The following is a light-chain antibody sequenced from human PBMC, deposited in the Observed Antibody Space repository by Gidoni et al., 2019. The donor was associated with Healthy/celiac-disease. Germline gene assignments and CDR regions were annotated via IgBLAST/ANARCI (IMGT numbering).Light chain of an antibody. J-gene: IGKJ1*01. CDR1: QSLLHSNGYNY. CDR2: LGS. V-gene: IGKV2-28*01. CDR3: MQALQTPWT. Sequence: DVVMTQSPLSLPVTPGEPASLSCRSSQSLLHSNGYNYLAGYLQKPGQSPQLLIYLGSNRASGVPDRFSGSGSGTDFTLKISRVEAEDVWVYYCMQALQTPWTFGQGTKVEIK.